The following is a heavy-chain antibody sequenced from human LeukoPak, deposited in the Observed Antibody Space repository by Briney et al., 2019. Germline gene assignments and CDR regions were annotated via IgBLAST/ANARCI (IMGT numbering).Heavy chain of an antibody. J-gene: IGHJ5*02. CDR2: IYYSGST. V-gene: IGHV4-31*03. Sequence: SETLSLTCTVSGGSISSGGYYWSWTRQHPGKGLEWIGYIYYSGSTYYNPSLKSRVTISVDTSKNQFSLKLSSVTAADTAVYYCARASGDHNWFDPWGQGTLVTVSS. CDR3: ARASGDHNWFDP. D-gene: IGHD5-24*01. CDR1: GGSISSGGYY.